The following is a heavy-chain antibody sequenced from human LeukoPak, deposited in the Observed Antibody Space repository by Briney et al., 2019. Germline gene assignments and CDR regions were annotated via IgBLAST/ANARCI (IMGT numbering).Heavy chain of an antibody. CDR1: SVSINNDLYY. CDR2: VYTSGST. Sequence: SETLSLTCTVSSVSINNDLYYWSWIRQPAGKGLEWIGRVYTSGSTDYNPSLKSRVTISIDASKNQFSLNLNSVTAADTAVYYCAGEFRDWGPGTLVTVSS. J-gene: IGHJ4*02. V-gene: IGHV4-61*02. CDR3: AGEFRD. D-gene: IGHD3-10*01.